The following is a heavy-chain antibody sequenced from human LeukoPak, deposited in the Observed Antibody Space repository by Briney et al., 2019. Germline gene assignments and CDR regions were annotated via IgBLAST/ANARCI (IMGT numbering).Heavy chain of an antibody. CDR2: IYYTGST. D-gene: IGHD4-17*01. J-gene: IGHJ4*02. CDR3: ARGEDGTGDYRPTYFDS. V-gene: IGHV4-59*01. Sequence: SETLSLTCNVSGGSITTYYWNWIRQSPGKGLEWIGYIYYTGSTSYNPSLKSRVTLSVDTARNQFSLKLTSVTAADTAVYYCARGEDGTGDYRPTYFDSWGQGTLVTVSS. CDR1: GGSITTYY.